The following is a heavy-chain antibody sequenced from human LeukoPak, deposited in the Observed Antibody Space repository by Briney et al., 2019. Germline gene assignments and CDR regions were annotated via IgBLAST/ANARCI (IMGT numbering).Heavy chain of an antibody. D-gene: IGHD2-15*01. V-gene: IGHV3-48*01. CDR1: GFTFSSYS. CDR3: AKGWWDLIYYFDY. CDR2: ISSSSSTI. J-gene: IGHJ4*02. Sequence: GGSLRLSCAASGFTFSSYSMNWVRQAPGKGLEWVSYISSSSSTIYYADSVKGRFTISRDNSKNTLYLQMNSLRAEDTAVYYCAKGWWDLIYYFDYWGQGTLVTVSS.